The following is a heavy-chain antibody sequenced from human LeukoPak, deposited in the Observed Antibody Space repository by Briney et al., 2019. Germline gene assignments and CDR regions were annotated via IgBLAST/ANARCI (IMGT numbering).Heavy chain of an antibody. CDR1: GFTFSSYA. D-gene: IGHD6-6*01. CDR3: AKGGGSFYDY. Sequence: GGSLRLSCAASGFTFSSYAISWVRQAPGKGLEWVSAISGSGGGTYYADSVKGRFTISRDNSKNTLYLQMNSLRAEDTAVYYCAKGGGSFYDYWGQGTLVTVSS. V-gene: IGHV3-23*01. J-gene: IGHJ4*02. CDR2: ISGSGGGT.